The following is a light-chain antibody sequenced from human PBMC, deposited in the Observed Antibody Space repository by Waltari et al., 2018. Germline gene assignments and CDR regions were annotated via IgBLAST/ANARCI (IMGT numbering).Light chain of an antibody. J-gene: IGKJ4*01. V-gene: IGKV1-9*01. Sequence: DIQLTQSPSFLSASVGDRVTITCRASQGISSFLAWYQKKPGKAPNLLIYVASTLQSGVPSRFSGSGSGTEFTLTISSLQPEDFATYYCQQLNTYPLTFGGGTKVEIK. CDR1: QGISSF. CDR2: VAS. CDR3: QQLNTYPLT.